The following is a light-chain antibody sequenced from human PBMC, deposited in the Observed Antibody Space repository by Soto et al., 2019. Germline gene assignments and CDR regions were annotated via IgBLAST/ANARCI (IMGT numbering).Light chain of an antibody. Sequence: DIVMTQSPLSLPVTPGEPASISCRSSQSLRHSNGYNYLDWYLQKPGQSPQLLIYLGSNRATGVPARFSGSGSGTDFTLTISRVEAEDVGVYYCMQDLQTPYTFGQGTKLEIK. V-gene: IGKV2-28*01. J-gene: IGKJ2*01. CDR3: MQDLQTPYT. CDR1: QSLRHSNGYNY. CDR2: LGS.